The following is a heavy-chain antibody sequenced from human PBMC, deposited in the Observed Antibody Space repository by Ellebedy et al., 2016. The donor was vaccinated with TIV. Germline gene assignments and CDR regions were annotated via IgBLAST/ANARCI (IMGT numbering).Heavy chain of an antibody. CDR3: AKDSRRSSGWYYFDN. V-gene: IGHV3-23*01. CDR1: GFTFNSYD. D-gene: IGHD6-19*01. CDR2: ISNSGGNT. J-gene: IGHJ4*02. Sequence: GESLKISCAASGFTFNSYDMAWVRQAPGKGLEWVSGISNSGGNTNYADAVKGRFTISRDNSKNTVHLQMNTLRAEDTAVYYCAKDSRRSSGWYYFDNWGQGTLVTVSS.